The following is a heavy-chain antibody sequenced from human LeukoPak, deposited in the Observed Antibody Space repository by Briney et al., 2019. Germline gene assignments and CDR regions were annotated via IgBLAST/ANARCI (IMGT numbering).Heavy chain of an antibody. V-gene: IGHV3-23*01. CDR1: GFTFSSYG. CDR3: ARVALGGTFQLDY. J-gene: IGHJ4*02. CDR2: ISGSGGST. D-gene: IGHD1-26*01. Sequence: GGSLRLSCAASGFTFSSYGMSWVRQAPGKGLEWVSAISGSGGSTYYADSVKGRFTISRDNPKNTLYLQMNSLRAEDTAVYYCARVALGGTFQLDYWGQGTLVTVSS.